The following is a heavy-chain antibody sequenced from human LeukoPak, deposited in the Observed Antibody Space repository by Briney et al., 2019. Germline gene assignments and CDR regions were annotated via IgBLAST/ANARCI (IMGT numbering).Heavy chain of an antibody. V-gene: IGHV4-39*01. CDR1: GGSISSSNYF. CDR2: IYCSGST. CDR3: ARLSSSWILDY. Sequence: SETLSLTCTVSGGSISSSNYFWGWIRQPPGKGLEWIGSIYCSGSTYYNPSLKSRVTISVDTSKNQFSLNLNSVTAADTAVYYCARLSSSWILDYWGQGTLVTASS. D-gene: IGHD6-13*01. J-gene: IGHJ4*02.